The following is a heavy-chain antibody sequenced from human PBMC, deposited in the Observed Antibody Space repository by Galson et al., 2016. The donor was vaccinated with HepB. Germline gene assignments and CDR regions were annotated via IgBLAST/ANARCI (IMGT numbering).Heavy chain of an antibody. Sequence: SVKVSCKASGGTFSNYAISWVRQAPGQGLEWMGGIIPILGIANYAQKFHGRVTITADKSTSTAYMELSSLRSEDTAVYYCARRVTGYFDLWGRGTLVSVSS. CDR2: IIPILGIA. D-gene: IGHD5-18*01. J-gene: IGHJ2*01. V-gene: IGHV1-69*10. CDR1: GGTFSNYA. CDR3: ARRVTGYFDL.